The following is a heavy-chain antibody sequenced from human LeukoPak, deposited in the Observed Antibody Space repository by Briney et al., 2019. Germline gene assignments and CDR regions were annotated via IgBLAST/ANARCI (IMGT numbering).Heavy chain of an antibody. CDR2: IIPIFGTA. V-gene: IGHV1-69*05. Sequence: GSSVKVSCXASGGTFSSYAISWVRQATGQGLEWMGRIIPIFGTANYAQKFQGRVTITTDESTSTAYMELSSLRSEDTAVYYCARGEVADDYYYYYYMDVWGKGTTVTVSS. CDR1: GGTFSSYA. J-gene: IGHJ6*03. D-gene: IGHD2-15*01. CDR3: ARGEVADDYYYYYYMDV.